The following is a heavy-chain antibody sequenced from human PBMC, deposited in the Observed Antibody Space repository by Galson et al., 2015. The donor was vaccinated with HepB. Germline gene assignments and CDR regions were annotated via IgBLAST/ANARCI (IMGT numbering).Heavy chain of an antibody. CDR3: AKDRGVTPGYDYNFFDY. Sequence: SLRLSCAASGFIFNNYAMTWVRQAPGQGLEWVSAIVGSGYATHYADSVRGRFTISRDNSKNTVYLQMNNLRAEDTALYYCAKDRGVTPGYDYNFFDYWGQGTPVTVSS. CDR2: IVGSGYAT. D-gene: IGHD5-12*01. V-gene: IGHV3-23*01. CDR1: GFIFNNYA. J-gene: IGHJ4*02.